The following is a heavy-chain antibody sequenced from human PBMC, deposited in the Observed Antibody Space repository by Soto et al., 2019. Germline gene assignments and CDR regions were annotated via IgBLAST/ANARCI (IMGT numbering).Heavy chain of an antibody. Sequence: ETLSLTCTVSNGSISNFYWNWIRQSAGKGLEWIGRIHGSGSATYNPSLRSRVTMSVDTSKNQSSLKVNSVTGADTAVYYCARSSHKESWFDPWGQGTLVTVSS. J-gene: IGHJ5*02. CDR2: IHGSGSA. CDR3: ARSSHKESWFDP. V-gene: IGHV4-4*07. D-gene: IGHD6-13*01. CDR1: NGSISNFY.